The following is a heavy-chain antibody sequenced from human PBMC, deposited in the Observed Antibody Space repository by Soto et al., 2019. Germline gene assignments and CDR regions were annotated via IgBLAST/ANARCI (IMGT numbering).Heavy chain of an antibody. V-gene: IGHV1-18*01. CDR1: GYTFTRYG. CDR3: AKNGPPAYCDYGLDV. J-gene: IGHJ6*02. Sequence: QGHLVQSGAEVKKPGASVKVSCKASGYTFTRYGISWVRQAPGQGVEWMGWISGYNGDTNYAQKLQGTFAMTIDTDTTTADMELRSLTSYDAAVYYCAKNGPPAYCDYGLDVWGQGTTVTVCS. CDR2: ISGYNGDT. D-gene: IGHD2-2*01.